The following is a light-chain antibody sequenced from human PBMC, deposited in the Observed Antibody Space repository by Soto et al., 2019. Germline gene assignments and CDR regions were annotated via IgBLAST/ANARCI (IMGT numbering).Light chain of an antibody. J-gene: IGKJ4*01. CDR2: GAS. V-gene: IGKV3-20*01. CDR1: QSLSSSY. CDR3: QQFDNSLT. Sequence: ETVLTQSPDTLSLSPGERATLSCRASQSLSSSYLAWYQQKPGQAPRLLIYGASTRATGISDRFSGSGSGTDFTLTISRLEPEDAAMYYCQQFDNSLTFGGGTTVEIK.